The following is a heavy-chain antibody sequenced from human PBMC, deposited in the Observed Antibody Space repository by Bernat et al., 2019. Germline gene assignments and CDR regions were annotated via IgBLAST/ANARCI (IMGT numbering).Heavy chain of an antibody. Sequence: QVQVVQSGAEVKKPGASVRVSCKASGYTFTSYGISWVRQAPGQRLEWMGTISTSSGNTHYAQKFQGRVTVTTDTSTSTAYMELRSLRSDDTAVYYCATLKGNYWGQGTLVTVSS. CDR3: ATLKGNY. J-gene: IGHJ4*02. D-gene: IGHD3-10*01. CDR2: ISTSSGNT. V-gene: IGHV1-18*01. CDR1: GYTFTSYG.